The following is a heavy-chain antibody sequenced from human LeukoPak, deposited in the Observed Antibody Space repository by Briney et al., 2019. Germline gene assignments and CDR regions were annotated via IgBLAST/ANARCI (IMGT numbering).Heavy chain of an antibody. CDR3: ARGAGYSSSGHPYYFDY. V-gene: IGHV4-4*07. CDR2: IYTSGST. D-gene: IGHD6-6*01. J-gene: IGHJ4*02. CDR1: GGSISSYY. Sequence: SETLSLTCIVSGGSISSYYWSWIRQPAGKGLEWIGRIYTSGSTNYNPSLKSRVTMSVDTSKNQFSLKLSAVTAADTAVYYCARGAGYSSSGHPYYFDYWGQGTLVTVSS.